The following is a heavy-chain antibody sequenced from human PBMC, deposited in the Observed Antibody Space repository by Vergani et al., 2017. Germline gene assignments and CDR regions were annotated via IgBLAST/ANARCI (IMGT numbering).Heavy chain of an antibody. CDR3: ARGVVLQAAIVRRGDGYDY. J-gene: IGHJ4*02. D-gene: IGHD2-2*01. Sequence: QVQLVESGGGLVKPGGSLRLSCAASGFTFSDYYMSWIRQAPGKGLEWVSYISSSGSTIYYADSVKGRFTIARDNAKNSLYLQMTSLIAEDTCVYYCARGVVLQAAIVRRGDGYDYWGQGTLVTVSS. CDR1: GFTFSDYY. CDR2: ISSSGSTI. V-gene: IGHV3-11*01.